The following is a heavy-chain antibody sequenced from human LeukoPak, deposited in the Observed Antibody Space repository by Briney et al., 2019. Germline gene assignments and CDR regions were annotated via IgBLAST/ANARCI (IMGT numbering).Heavy chain of an antibody. CDR2: ISWNGGII. J-gene: IGHJ4*02. V-gene: IGHV3-9*01. Sequence: PGRSLRLSCAASGFTFENYAMHWVRKVPGKGLEWVSGISWNGGIIGYADSVKGRFTISRDSAKNSLYLQMNRLRVEDTALYYCAKGGLRLYFGQFHYWGQGTLVTVSS. CDR1: GFTFENYA. CDR3: AKGGLRLYFGQFHY. D-gene: IGHD3-10*01.